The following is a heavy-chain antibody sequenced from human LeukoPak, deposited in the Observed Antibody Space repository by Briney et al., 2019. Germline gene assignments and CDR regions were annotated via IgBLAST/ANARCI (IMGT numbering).Heavy chain of an antibody. CDR3: ARVTGYRIEDYFDY. D-gene: IGHD6-13*01. V-gene: IGHV4-59*01. CDR1: GGSISSYY. Sequence: PSETLSLTCTVSGGSISSYYWSWIRQPPGKGLEWIGYIYYSGSTNYNPSLKSRVTISVETSKDEFSLKLRSVTAADTAVYYCARVTGYRIEDYFDYWGQGTLVTVSS. CDR2: IYYSGST. J-gene: IGHJ4*02.